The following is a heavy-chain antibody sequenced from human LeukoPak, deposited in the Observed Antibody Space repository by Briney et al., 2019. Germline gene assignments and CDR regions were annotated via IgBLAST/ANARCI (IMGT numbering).Heavy chain of an antibody. D-gene: IGHD6-13*01. CDR2: ISGSGGGT. V-gene: IGHV3-23*01. J-gene: IGHJ4*02. CDR3: AKDLRYSSSWYPFDY. CDR1: GFTFSSFA. Sequence: GGSLRLSCAASGFTFSSFAMSWVRQAPGKGLEWVSGISGSGGGTYYAGSVKGRFTISRDNSKNTLYLQMNSLRTEDTAEYYCAKDLRYSSSWYPFDYWGQGTLVTVSS.